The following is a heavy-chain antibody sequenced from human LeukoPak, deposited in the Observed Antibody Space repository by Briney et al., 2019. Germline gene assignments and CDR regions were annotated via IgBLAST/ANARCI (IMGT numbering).Heavy chain of an antibody. CDR2: IRYDGSDK. Sequence: GGSLRLSCAASGFTFSSYGIHWVRQAPVKGLEWVAFIRYDGSDKYFADIVKGRFTISRDNAKNSLYLQMNSLRAEDTAVYYCARGGVISTRTTYYYYYMDVWGKGTTVTVSS. CDR1: GFTFSSYG. D-gene: IGHD3-16*02. J-gene: IGHJ6*03. CDR3: ARGGVISTRTTYYYYYMDV. V-gene: IGHV3-30*02.